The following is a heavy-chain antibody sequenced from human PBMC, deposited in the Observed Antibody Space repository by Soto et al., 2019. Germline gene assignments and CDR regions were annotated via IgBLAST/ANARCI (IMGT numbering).Heavy chain of an antibody. CDR2: ISAYNGNT. CDR3: AGAPRSSWYAP. V-gene: IGHV1-18*01. D-gene: IGHD6-13*01. Sequence: QVQLVQSGAEVKKPGASVKVSCKASGYTFTSYGISWVRQAPGQGLGWMGWISAYNGNTNYAQKLQGRVTMTTDTVTSSAYVALRSLRSDDTAVYYCAGAPRSSWYAPWGQGTLFTVCS. CDR1: GYTFTSYG. J-gene: IGHJ5*02.